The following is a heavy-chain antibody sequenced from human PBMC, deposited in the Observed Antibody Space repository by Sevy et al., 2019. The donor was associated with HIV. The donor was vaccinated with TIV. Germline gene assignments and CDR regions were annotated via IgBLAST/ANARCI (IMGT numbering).Heavy chain of an antibody. J-gene: IGHJ4*02. D-gene: IGHD6-6*01. Sequence: GGSLRLSCAASGFTFGSYWMTWVRQAPGKGLEWVANIKEDGSGRFYVDSVRGRFTVSRDNAKKTPYLQMNNLRGEDTALYYCARLYSSSSGRGLDNWGQGALVTVSS. CDR3: ARLYSSSSGRGLDN. V-gene: IGHV3-7*01. CDR1: GFTFGSYW. CDR2: IKEDGSGR.